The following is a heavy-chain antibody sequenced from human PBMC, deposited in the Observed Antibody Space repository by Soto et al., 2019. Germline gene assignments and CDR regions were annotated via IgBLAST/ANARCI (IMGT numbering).Heavy chain of an antibody. J-gene: IGHJ6*02. D-gene: IGHD3-10*01. V-gene: IGHV1-2*02. CDR2: INPKFGDP. Sequence: QVQLVQSGAEVKEPGDSVRVSCEASGYTFSAYYIHWVRQAPGQGLEWMGWINPKFGDPTYAQDFQGGVTMTRDMSISTVYMELSRLTSDDTAIYYCARNMDYYYGPGSGNGHCDWGQGTTVTVFS. CDR3: ARNMDYYYGPGSGNGHCD. CDR1: GYTFSAYY.